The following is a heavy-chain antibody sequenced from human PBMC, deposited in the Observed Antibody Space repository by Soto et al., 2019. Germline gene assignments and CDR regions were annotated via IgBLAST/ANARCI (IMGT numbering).Heavy chain of an antibody. Sequence: QVQLVQSGAEVKKPGASVKVSCKASGYTFTSYGISWVRQAPGQGLEWMGWINTYNGNANYTQKLQGRVTMTTDTSTTTMELRSLRSDDTAVYYCARDRMVARGVIIHYGMDVWGQGTTVTVSS. V-gene: IGHV1-18*01. CDR3: ARDRMVARGVIIHYGMDV. J-gene: IGHJ6*02. D-gene: IGHD3-10*01. CDR1: GYTFTSYG. CDR2: INTYNGNA.